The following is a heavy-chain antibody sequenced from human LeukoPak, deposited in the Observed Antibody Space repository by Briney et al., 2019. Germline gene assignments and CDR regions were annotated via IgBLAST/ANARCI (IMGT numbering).Heavy chain of an antibody. CDR2: IIPIFGTA. V-gene: IGHV1-69*13. D-gene: IGHD5-18*01. Sequence: GASVKVSCKASGGTFSSYAISWVRQAPGQGLEWMGGIIPIFGTANYAQKFQGRVTITADESTSTAYMELSSLRSEDTAVYYCARNRDPDTAMAEYCYYGMDVWGQGTTVTVSS. J-gene: IGHJ6*02. CDR3: ARNRDPDTAMAEYCYYGMDV. CDR1: GGTFSSYA.